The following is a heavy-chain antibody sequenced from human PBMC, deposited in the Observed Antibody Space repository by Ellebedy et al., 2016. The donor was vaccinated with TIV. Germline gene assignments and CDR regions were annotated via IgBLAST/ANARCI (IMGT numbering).Heavy chain of an antibody. V-gene: IGHV3-30-3*01. CDR3: ARDGTVANFDY. CDR1: GFTFSSYA. Sequence: GESLKISCAASGFTFSSYAMHWVRQAPGKGLEWVAVISYDGSNKYYADSVKGRFTISRDNSKNTLYLQMNSLRAEDTAVYYCARDGTVANFDYWGQGTLVTVSS. D-gene: IGHD6-19*01. J-gene: IGHJ4*02. CDR2: ISYDGSNK.